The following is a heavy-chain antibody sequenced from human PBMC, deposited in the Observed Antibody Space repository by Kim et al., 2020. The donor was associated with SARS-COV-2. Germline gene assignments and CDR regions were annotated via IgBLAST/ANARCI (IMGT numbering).Heavy chain of an antibody. CDR2: IYYSGST. V-gene: IGHV4-59*13. CDR3: ARGPHTPGIAVAGTAFDI. D-gene: IGHD6-19*01. Sequence: SETLSLTCTVSGGSISSYYWSWIRQPPGKGLEWIGYIYYSGSTNYNPSLKSRVTISVDTSKNQFSLKLSSVTAADTAVYYCARGPHTPGIAVAGTAFDIWGQGTMVTVSS. CDR1: GGSISSYY. J-gene: IGHJ3*02.